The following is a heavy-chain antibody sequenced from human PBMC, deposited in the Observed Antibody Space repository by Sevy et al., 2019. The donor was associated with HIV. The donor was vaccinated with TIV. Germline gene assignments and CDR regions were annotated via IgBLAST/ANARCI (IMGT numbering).Heavy chain of an antibody. CDR2: IWYDGSNK. CDR1: GFTFSSYE. D-gene: IGHD6-19*01. CDR3: ARELVAVAANAEYFQH. V-gene: IGHV3-33*08. Sequence: GGSLRLSCAASGFTFSSYEMNWVRQAPGKGLEWVAVIWYDGSNKYYADSVKGRFTISRDNSKNTLYLQMNSLRAEDTAVYYCARELVAVAANAEYFQHWGQGTLVTVSS. J-gene: IGHJ1*01.